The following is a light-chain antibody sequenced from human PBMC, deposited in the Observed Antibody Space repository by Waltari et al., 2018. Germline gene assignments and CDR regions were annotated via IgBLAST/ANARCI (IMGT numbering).Light chain of an antibody. Sequence: EIVLTPSPGTLSLSPGERATLSCRASQSVRGTLAWYQQKPGQPPRLLIYAASTRATGIPDRFSGSGFGTDFTLTISRLGPEDLAVYYCQHYVRLPVTFGQGTKVEIK. CDR1: QSVRGT. V-gene: IGKV3-20*01. J-gene: IGKJ1*01. CDR3: QHYVRLPVT. CDR2: AAS.